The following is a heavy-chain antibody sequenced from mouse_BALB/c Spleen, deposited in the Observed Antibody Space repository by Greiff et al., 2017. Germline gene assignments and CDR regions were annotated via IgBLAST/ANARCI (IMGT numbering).Heavy chain of an antibody. J-gene: IGHJ4*01. Sequence: EVKLEESGPGLVKPSQSLSLTCTVTGYSITSDYAWNWIRQFPGNKLEWMGYISYSGSTSYNPSLKSRISITRDTSKNQFFLQLNSVTTEDTATYYCARSVVATGYYAMDYWGQGTSVTVSS. CDR1: GYSITSDYA. D-gene: IGHD1-1*01. CDR2: ISYSGST. CDR3: ARSVVATGYYAMDY. V-gene: IGHV3-2*02.